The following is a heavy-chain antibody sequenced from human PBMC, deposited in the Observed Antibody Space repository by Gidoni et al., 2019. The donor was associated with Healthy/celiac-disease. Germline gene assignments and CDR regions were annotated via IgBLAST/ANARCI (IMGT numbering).Heavy chain of an antibody. CDR3: ARQITATAGVWYFDY. CDR2: IYPGDSDT. CDR1: GYSFTSYW. V-gene: IGHV5-51*01. J-gene: IGHJ4*02. Sequence: EVQLVQSGAEVKKPGESLTISCKGSGYSFTSYWIGWVRQMPGKGLEWMGIIYPGDSDTRYSPSFQGQVTISADKSISTAYLQWSSLKASDTAMYYCARQITATAGVWYFDYWGQGTLVTVSS. D-gene: IGHD1-20*01.